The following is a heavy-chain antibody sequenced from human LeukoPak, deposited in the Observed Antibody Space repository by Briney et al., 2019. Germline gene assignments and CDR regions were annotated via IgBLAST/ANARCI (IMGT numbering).Heavy chain of an antibody. CDR3: ARDFARLRFLEWFDAFDI. J-gene: IGHJ3*02. D-gene: IGHD3-3*01. V-gene: IGHV3-74*01. Sequence: GGSLRLSCAVSGFTFSSSWMHWVRQAPGKGLVWVSHIKTDGSTTAYADSVKGRFTISRDNAKNSLYLQMNSLRAEDTAVYYCARDFARLRFLEWFDAFDIWGQGTMVTVSS. CDR2: IKTDGSTT. CDR1: GFTFSSSW.